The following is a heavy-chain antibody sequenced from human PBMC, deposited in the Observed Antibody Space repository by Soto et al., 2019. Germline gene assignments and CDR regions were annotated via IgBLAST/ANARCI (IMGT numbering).Heavy chain of an antibody. V-gene: IGHV4-39*01. CDR3: ARSYYDSSGFDY. Sequence: PSETLSLTCTVSGGSISSSSYYWGWIRQPPGKGLEWIGSIYYSGSTYYNPSLKSRVTISVDTSKNQFSLKLSSVTAADTAVYYCARSYYDSSGFDYWGQGTLVTVS. CDR2: IYYSGST. D-gene: IGHD3-22*01. CDR1: GGSISSSSYY. J-gene: IGHJ4*02.